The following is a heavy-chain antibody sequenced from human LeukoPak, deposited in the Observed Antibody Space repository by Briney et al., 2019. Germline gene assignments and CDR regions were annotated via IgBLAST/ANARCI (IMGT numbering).Heavy chain of an antibody. Sequence: GGSLRLSCAASGFTSSSYAMHWVRQAPGKGLEYVSAISSNGGSTYYANSVKGRFTISRDNSKNTLYLQMGSLRAEDMAVYYCASGLSSGYYFDYWGQGTLVTVSS. CDR2: ISSNGGST. CDR1: GFTSSSYA. CDR3: ASGLSSGYYFDY. J-gene: IGHJ4*02. V-gene: IGHV3-64*01. D-gene: IGHD3-22*01.